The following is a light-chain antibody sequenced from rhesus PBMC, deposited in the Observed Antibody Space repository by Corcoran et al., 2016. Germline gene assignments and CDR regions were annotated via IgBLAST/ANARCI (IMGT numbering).Light chain of an antibody. CDR3: QQHDNSPWT. J-gene: IGKJ1*01. CDR1: QGISNW. CDR2: RAS. V-gene: IGKV1-69*01. Sequence: DIQMTQSPSSLSASVGDRVTITCRASQGISNWLAWYQQKPGKAPKLLSYRASNLETGVPSRFRGSGSGTDFTLTISSLQPEDIATYYCQQHDNSPWTFGQGTKVEI.